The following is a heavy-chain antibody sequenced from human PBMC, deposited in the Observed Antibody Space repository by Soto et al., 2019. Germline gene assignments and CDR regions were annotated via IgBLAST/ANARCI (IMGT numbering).Heavy chain of an antibody. V-gene: IGHV3-66*01. CDR1: GFTVSSNY. Sequence: PGGSLILSCAASGFTVSSNYMSWVRQAPGKGLEWVSVIYSGGDTYYADSVKARFTISRDNSKNTLYLQMNSLRAEDTAVYYCARDRIPGASDAFDVWGQGTMVTVSS. CDR2: IYSGGDT. D-gene: IGHD1-20*01. J-gene: IGHJ3*01. CDR3: ARDRIPGASDAFDV.